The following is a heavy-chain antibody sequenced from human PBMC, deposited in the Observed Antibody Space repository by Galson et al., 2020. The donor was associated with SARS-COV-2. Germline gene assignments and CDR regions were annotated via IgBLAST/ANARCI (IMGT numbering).Heavy chain of an antibody. CDR1: GFTFSNYW. V-gene: IGHV3-74*01. CDR2: IHGDRRSR. J-gene: IGHJ6*02. D-gene: IGHD3-22*01. Sequence: GGSLRLSCAASGFTFSNYWMHWVRQAPGKGLVWVSRIHGDRRSRTYADSVKGRFTIPRDSDKNTVSLQMNSLRAEDTAVYDCATKEFYYGSSGYEESDYGMDVWGQGTTVTV. CDR3: ATKEFYYGSSGYEESDYGMDV.